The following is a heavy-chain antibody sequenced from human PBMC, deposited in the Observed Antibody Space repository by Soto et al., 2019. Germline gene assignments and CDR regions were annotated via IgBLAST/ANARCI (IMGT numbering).Heavy chain of an antibody. V-gene: IGHV4-59*01. CDR1: GGSISSYY. J-gene: IGHJ1*01. CDR2: IYYSGLT. Sequence: SETLSLTCTVSGGSISSYYWSWIRQPPGKGLEWIGYIYYSGLTITKDTSKNQVVLTMTNMDPVDTATYYCALHKYYYDSSGYYSGAEYFQHWGQGTLVTVSS. CDR3: YYSGAEYFQH. D-gene: IGHD3-22*01.